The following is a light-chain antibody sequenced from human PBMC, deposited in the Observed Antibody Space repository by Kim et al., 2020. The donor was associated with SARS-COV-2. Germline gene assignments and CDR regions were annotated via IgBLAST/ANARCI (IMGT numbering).Light chain of an antibody. CDR3: SAWDDSLSAVL. V-gene: IGLV1-47*02. Sequence: GQRVNISCSGSSSNIGKNYVYWYQQFPGTAPKLLIYSTFRRPSGVPDRFSASKSGTSASLAISGLRSEDEANYFCSAWDDSLSAVLFGGGTKVTVL. CDR1: SSNIGKNY. CDR2: STF. J-gene: IGLJ2*01.